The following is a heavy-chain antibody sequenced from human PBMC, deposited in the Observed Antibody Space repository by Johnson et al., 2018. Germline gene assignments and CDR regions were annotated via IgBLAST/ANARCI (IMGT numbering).Heavy chain of an antibody. D-gene: IGHD4-17*01. CDR3: ARDRIPDYGDYRDAFDV. Sequence: EVQLVESGGGVVQSGGSLRLSCAASGFTFSNYAMTWVRQTPGKGPEAPGKGLEGVSFISGSGGSTDYVDSVKGRFTISRENSKNTLYLQMNGLRAEDTAVYYCARDRIPDYGDYRDAFDVWGQGTMVTVSS. CDR2: ISGSGGST. V-gene: IGHV3-23*04. CDR1: GFTFSNYA. J-gene: IGHJ3*01.